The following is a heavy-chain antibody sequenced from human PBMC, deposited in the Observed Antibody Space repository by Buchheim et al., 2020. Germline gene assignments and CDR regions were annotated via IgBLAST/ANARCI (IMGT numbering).Heavy chain of an antibody. CDR2: IDWDDDK. CDR3: ARGPYCSGGNCYSGGFDY. V-gene: IGHV2-70*04. D-gene: IGHD2-15*01. J-gene: IGHJ4*02. CDR1: GFSLSTSGMR. Sequence: QVTLKKSGPAMVKPTQTLTLTCTFSGFSLSTSGMRVNWIRQPPGKALEWLARIDWDDDKFYSTSLKTRLTISKDTSKNQVVLTMTNMDPLDTATYYCARGPYCSGGNCYSGGFDYWGQGTL.